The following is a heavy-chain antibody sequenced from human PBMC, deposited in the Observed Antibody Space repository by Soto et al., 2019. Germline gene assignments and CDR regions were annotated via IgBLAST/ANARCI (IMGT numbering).Heavy chain of an antibody. CDR1: GFSISTYW. Sequence: VQLVESGGGSVQPGGSLRLSCAASGFSISTYWMNWVRQAPGKGLEWVANIKEDGSEEHYVDSVKGRFTISRDNAKNSLFLDMNSLRGEDTAVYYCARDWGAPGRGSAFGYYYHFGMDVWGQGTTVTVPS. CDR2: IKEDGSEE. CDR3: ARDWGAPGRGSAFGYYYHFGMDV. J-gene: IGHJ6*02. D-gene: IGHD3-16*01. V-gene: IGHV3-7*05.